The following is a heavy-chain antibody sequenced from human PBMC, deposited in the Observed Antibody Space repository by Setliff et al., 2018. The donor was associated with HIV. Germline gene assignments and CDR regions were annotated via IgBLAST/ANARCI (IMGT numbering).Heavy chain of an antibody. CDR3: ARVRLRVPPSIFDY. V-gene: IGHV4-34*01. J-gene: IGHJ4*02. CDR1: GAPFNGYY. D-gene: IGHD2-2*01. Sequence: SETLSLTCAVYGAPFNGYYWAWIRQSPAKGLEWIGEIYHSGIVNYNPSLQSRVTISTDTSKNQFSLRLNSVTVAGTAVYYCARVRLRVPPSIFDYWGMGSLVTSPQ. CDR2: IYHSGIV.